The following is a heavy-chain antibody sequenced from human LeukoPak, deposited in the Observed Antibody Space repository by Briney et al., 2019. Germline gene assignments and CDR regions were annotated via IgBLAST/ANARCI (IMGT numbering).Heavy chain of an antibody. CDR1: GFTFRNYV. D-gene: IGHD3-22*01. CDR2: TSSDLNVK. V-gene: IGHV3-30-3*01. J-gene: IGHJ4*02. Sequence: PGGSLRLSCAASGFTFRNYVIHWVRQAPGKGLEWVAVTSSDLNVKLYADSVKGRFTISRDNSKNTLYLLMNSLRAEDTAVYYCARERYDSRWYTFGSWGQGTLVTVSS. CDR3: ARERYDSRWYTFGS.